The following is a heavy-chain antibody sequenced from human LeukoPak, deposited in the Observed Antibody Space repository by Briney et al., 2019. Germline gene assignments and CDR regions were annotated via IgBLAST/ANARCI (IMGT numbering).Heavy chain of an antibody. V-gene: IGHV1-18*01. J-gene: IGHJ4*02. CDR1: GFSFSSYG. CDR2: ISAYNGKT. CDR3: ARGGALTSFGS. Sequence: ASVKVSCKASGFSFSSYGFSWVRQAPGQGLEWMGWISAYNGKTNYAQKFQGRVTMTPDTSTTTVYMDLRSLRSDDTAVYFCARGGALTSFGSWGQGTLITVSS. D-gene: IGHD1-26*01.